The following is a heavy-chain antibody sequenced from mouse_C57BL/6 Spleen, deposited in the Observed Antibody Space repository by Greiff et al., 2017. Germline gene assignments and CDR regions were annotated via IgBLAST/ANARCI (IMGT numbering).Heavy chain of an antibody. V-gene: IGHV1-80*01. D-gene: IGHD2-5*01. Sequence: QVQLKQSGAELVKPGASVKISCKASGYAFSSYWMNWVKQRPGKGLEWIGQIYPGDGDTNYNGKFKGKATLTADKSSSTAYMQLSSLTSEDSAVYFCARNGDYSNYIDYWGQGTTLTVSS. CDR3: ARNGDYSNYIDY. J-gene: IGHJ2*01. CDR2: IYPGDGDT. CDR1: GYAFSSYW.